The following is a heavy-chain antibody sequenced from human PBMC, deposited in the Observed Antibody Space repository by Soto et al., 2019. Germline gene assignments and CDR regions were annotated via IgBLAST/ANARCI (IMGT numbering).Heavy chain of an antibody. Sequence: QVQLQQSGPGLVKPSQTLSLTCAISGDSVASNSAAWYWVRQSPSRGLERLGRTYYRSKWYNDYAVSVESRINLNPDTYENQFSLQRNSVTPGHAAVYYCVRWRWAVGPFDYWGQGTLGTGSS. D-gene: IGHD2-21*01. CDR1: GDSVASNSAA. V-gene: IGHV6-1*01. J-gene: IGHJ4*02. CDR2: TYYRSKWYN. CDR3: VRWRWAVGPFDY.